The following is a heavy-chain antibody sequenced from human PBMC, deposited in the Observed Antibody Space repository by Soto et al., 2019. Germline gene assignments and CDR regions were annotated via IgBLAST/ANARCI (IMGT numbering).Heavy chain of an antibody. J-gene: IGHJ4*02. V-gene: IGHV3-7*01. CDR3: ARARIDY. CDR2: INLDGSEK. CDR1: GFTFSTYW. Sequence: EVQLVESGGGLVQPGVSLRLSCAASGFTFSTYWMTWVRQAPGKGLEWVATINLDGSEKHYGDSVKGRFTVSRDNAQNSLFLQMNSLRAEDTAVYYCARARIDYWGQGTLVTVSS.